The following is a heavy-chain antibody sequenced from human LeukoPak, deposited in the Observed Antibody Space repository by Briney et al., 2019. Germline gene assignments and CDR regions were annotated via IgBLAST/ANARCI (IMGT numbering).Heavy chain of an antibody. D-gene: IGHD2-15*01. Sequence: GWSLRLSCAASGFTVSSNYMSWVRQAPGKGLEWVSVIYSGGSTYYADSVKGRFTISRDNSKNTLYLQMNSLRAGDTAVYYCARGVGPRGVDWFDPWGQGTLVTVSS. V-gene: IGHV3-53*01. CDR2: IYSGGST. J-gene: IGHJ5*02. CDR1: GFTVSSNY. CDR3: ARGVGPRGVDWFDP.